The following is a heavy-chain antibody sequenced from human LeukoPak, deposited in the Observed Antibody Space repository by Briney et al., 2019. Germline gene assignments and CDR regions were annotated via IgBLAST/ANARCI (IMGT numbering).Heavy chain of an antibody. CDR3: ASDSNPWELRGY. J-gene: IGHJ4*02. Sequence: GGSLRLSCAASGFTFSSYSMNWVRQAPGKGLEWVSAISGSGGSTYYADSVKGRFTISRDNSKNTLYLQMNSLRAEDTAVYYCASDSNPWELRGYWGQGTLVTVSS. CDR2: ISGSGGST. CDR1: GFTFSSYS. V-gene: IGHV3-23*01. D-gene: IGHD1-26*01.